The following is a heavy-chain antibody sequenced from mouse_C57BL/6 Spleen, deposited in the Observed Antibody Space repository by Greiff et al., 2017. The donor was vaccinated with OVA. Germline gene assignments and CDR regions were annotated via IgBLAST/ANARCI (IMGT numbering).Heavy chain of an antibody. CDR1: GFTFSDYY. Sequence: EVMLVESGGGLVQPGGSLKLSCAASGFTFSDYYMYWVRQTPEKRLEWVAYISNGGGSTYYPDTVKGRFTISRDNAKNTLYLQMSRLKSEDTAMYYGARQLVYDGYYDHAMDYWGQGTSVTVAS. CDR3: ARQLVYDGYYDHAMDY. D-gene: IGHD2-3*01. J-gene: IGHJ4*01. CDR2: ISNGGGST. V-gene: IGHV5-12*01.